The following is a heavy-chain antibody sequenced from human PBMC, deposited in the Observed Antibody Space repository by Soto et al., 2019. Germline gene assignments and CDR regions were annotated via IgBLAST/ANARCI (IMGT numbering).Heavy chain of an antibody. J-gene: IGHJ3*02. CDR2: MNPNSGNT. V-gene: IGHV1-8*01. Sequence: GASVKVSCKASGFTFTSYAINWVRQATGQGLEWMGWMNPNSGNTGYAQKFQGRVTMTRNTSISTAYMELSSLRSEDTAVYYCARPTSEDAFDIWGQGTMVTVSS. CDR1: GFTFTSYA. D-gene: IGHD3-16*01. CDR3: ARPTSEDAFDI.